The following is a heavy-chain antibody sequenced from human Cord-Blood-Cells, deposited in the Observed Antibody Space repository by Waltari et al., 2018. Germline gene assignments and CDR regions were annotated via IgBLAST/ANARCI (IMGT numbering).Heavy chain of an antibody. D-gene: IGHD4-17*01. Sequence: EVQLVMSGRGLVQPGRSLRLCCAASGFTFDDYTMHCVWQAPGKGVEWVSGISWNSGSIGYADSGKRRFTISRDNAKNSLYLQMNSLRAEDTALYYCAKVGNYGDYVVDYWGQGTLVTVSS. J-gene: IGHJ4*02. V-gene: IGHV3-9*01. CDR3: AKVGNYGDYVVDY. CDR1: GFTFDDYT. CDR2: ISWNSGSI.